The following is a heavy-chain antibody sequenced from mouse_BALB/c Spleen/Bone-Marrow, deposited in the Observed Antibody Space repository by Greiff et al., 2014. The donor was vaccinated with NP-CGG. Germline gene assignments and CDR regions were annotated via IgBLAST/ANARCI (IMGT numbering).Heavy chain of an antibody. D-gene: IGHD1-1*01. CDR2: IDPANGNT. CDR3: APYYYGSSQFAY. V-gene: IGHV14-3*02. CDR1: GFNIKDTY. Sequence: VQLQQSGAELVKPGASVKLSCTASGFNIKDTYMHWVKQRPEQGLEWIGRIDPANGNTKYDPKFQGKATITADTSSNTAYLQLSSLTSEDTAAYYCAPYYYGSSQFAYWGQGTLVTVSA. J-gene: IGHJ3*01.